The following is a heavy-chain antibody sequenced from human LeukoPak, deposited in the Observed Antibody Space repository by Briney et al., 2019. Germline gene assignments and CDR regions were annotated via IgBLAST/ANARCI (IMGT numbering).Heavy chain of an antibody. CDR3: AKDFWSGWYDPNAFDI. CDR2: ISYDGSNK. Sequence: GGSLRLSCAASGFTFSSYGMHWVRQAPGKGLEWVAVISYDGSNKYYADSVKGRFTISRDNSKNTLYLQMNSLRAEDTAVYYCAKDFWSGWYDPNAFDIWGQGTMVTVSS. D-gene: IGHD3-3*01. CDR1: GFTFSSYG. J-gene: IGHJ3*02. V-gene: IGHV3-30*18.